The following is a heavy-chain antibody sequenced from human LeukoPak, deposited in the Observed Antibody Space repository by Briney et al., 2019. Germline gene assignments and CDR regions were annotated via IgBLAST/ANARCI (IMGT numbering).Heavy chain of an antibody. Sequence: LRLSXAASGFTLSSYAMHWVRQAPGKGLEWVAVISYDGSVKYYADSVKGRFTISRDNSKNTLYLQMNSLRAEDTAVYYCARGELKDTAMVIADYWGQGTLVTVSS. D-gene: IGHD5-18*01. CDR1: GFTLSSYA. J-gene: IGHJ4*02. V-gene: IGHV3-30-3*01. CDR2: ISYDGSVK. CDR3: ARGELKDTAMVIADY.